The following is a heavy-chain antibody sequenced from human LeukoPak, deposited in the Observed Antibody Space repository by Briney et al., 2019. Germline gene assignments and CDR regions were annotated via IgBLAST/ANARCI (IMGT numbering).Heavy chain of an antibody. V-gene: IGHV4-30-4*08. D-gene: IGHD2-2*01. CDR1: GGSISSGDYY. J-gene: IGHJ5*02. CDR3: ARHSGYCSTPSCYDCWFDP. Sequence: PSQTLSLTCTVSGGSISSGDYYWSWLRQAPGMGLEWIGYIYHSGSTYYNPSLNSRATTSVDPSKNQFSLKLNFVIAADTAAYYCARHSGYCSTPSCYDCWFDPWGQGALVTVSS. CDR2: IYHSGST.